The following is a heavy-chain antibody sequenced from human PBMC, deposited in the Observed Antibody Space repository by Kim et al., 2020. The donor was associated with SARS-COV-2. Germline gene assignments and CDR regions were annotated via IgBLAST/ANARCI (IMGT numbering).Heavy chain of an antibody. D-gene: IGHD6-19*01. CDR2: ISYDGSNK. CDR1: GFTFSSYA. V-gene: IGHV3-30-3*01. J-gene: IGHJ4*02. CDR3: ARSGSGWYWGFDY. Sequence: GGSLRLSCAASGFTFSSYAMHWVRQAPGKGLEWVAVISYDGSNKYYADSVKGRFTISRDNSKNTLYLQMNSLRAEDTAVYYCARSGSGWYWGFDYWGQGTLVTVSS.